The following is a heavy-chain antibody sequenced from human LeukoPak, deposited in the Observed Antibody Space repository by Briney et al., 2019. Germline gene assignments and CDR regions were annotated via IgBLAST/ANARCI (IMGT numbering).Heavy chain of an antibody. CDR2: IHHGGST. D-gene: IGHD5-24*01. J-gene: IGHJ5*02. CDR1: GGSISSSSYY. Sequence: PSETLSLTCTVSGGSISSSSYYWGWIRQPPGKGLEWIGSIHHGGSTYYNPSLKSRVTISVDTSKNQFSLKLSSVTAADTAVYYCAREMATIGNWFDPWGQGTLVTVSS. CDR3: AREMATIGNWFDP. V-gene: IGHV4-39*07.